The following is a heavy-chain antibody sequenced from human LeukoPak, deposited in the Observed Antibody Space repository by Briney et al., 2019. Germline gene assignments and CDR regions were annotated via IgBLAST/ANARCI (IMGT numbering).Heavy chain of an antibody. V-gene: IGHV4-34*01. J-gene: IGHJ2*01. CDR3: AREAQRWLQFWLHWYFDL. D-gene: IGHD5-24*01. CDR1: GGSFSGYY. Sequence: SESLSLTCAVYGGSFSGYYWSWIRQPPGKGLEWIGEINHSGSTNYNPSLKSRVTISVDTSKNQFSLKLSSVTAADTAVYYCAREAQRWLQFWLHWYFDLWGRGTLVTVSS. CDR2: INHSGST.